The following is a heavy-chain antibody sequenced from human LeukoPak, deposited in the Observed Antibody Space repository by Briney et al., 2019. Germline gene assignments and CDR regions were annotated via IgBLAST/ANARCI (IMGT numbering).Heavy chain of an antibody. Sequence: ASVKVSCKASGYTFTGYYIHWVRQAPGQGLEWMGWIHHNSGATSYAQKFQGRVTMTGDTSISTAYMELSRLKSDDTAVYYCATAAARISNFDYWGQGTLVTVSS. CDR2: IHHNSGAT. J-gene: IGHJ4*02. CDR3: ATAAARISNFDY. V-gene: IGHV1-2*02. CDR1: GYTFTGYY. D-gene: IGHD1-14*01.